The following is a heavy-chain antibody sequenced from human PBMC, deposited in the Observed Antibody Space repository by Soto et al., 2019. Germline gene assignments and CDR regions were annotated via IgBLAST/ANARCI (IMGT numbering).Heavy chain of an antibody. CDR3: AGDQRSKAHPYYSYGMDV. D-gene: IGHD3-10*01. CDR2: ISAYNRNT. V-gene: IGHV1-18*04. J-gene: IGHJ6*02. CDR1: GYTFTSYG. Sequence: ASVKVSCKASGYTFTSYGISWVRQAPGQGLEWMGWISAYNRNTNYAQKVKGRLTMTTDTSTSTAYMELRSLRSDDTAVYYCAGDQRSKAHPYYSYGMDVWGQGTTVTVSS.